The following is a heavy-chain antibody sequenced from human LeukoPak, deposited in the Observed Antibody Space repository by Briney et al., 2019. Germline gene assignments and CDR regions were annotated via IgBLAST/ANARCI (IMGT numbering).Heavy chain of an antibody. J-gene: IGHJ6*03. CDR2: IRSKANSYAT. D-gene: IGHD1-26*01. Sequence: GGSLRLSCAAYGFTFSGSAMHWVRQASGKGLEWVGRIRSKANSYATAYAASVKGRFTISRDDSKNTAYLQMNSLKTEDTAVYYCTSHGRDYYYYMDVWGKGTTVTVSS. CDR1: GFTFSGSA. CDR3: TSHGRDYYYYMDV. V-gene: IGHV3-73*01.